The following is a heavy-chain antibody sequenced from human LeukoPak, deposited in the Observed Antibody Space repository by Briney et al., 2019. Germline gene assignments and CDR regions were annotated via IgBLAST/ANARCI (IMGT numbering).Heavy chain of an antibody. J-gene: IGHJ5*02. CDR3: SRRAWREDIAVPHSEGSYFHP. Sequence: AAAPQILSCASADNFNSFWIAWWRQMPGKSLEWMVGIYPGGSDTRYSPSFQGQVTISADRSTNDAFLQLSSLKATDTGVYYCSRRAWREDIAVPHSEGSYFHPRGQRTLVTVSS. V-gene: IGHV5-51*01. CDR1: ADNFNSFW. CDR2: IYPGGSDT. D-gene: IGHD1-26*01.